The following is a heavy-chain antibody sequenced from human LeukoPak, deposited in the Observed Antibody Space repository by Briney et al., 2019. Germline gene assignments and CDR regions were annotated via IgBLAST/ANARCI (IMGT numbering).Heavy chain of an antibody. CDR3: ARTQDVTYYYYYMDV. CDR2: FDPEDGET. Sequence: ATVKVSCKVSGYTLTELSMHWVRQAPGKGLEWMGGFDPEDGETIYAQKFQGRVTMTTDTSTSTAYMELRSLRSDDTAVYYCARTQDVTYYYYYMDVWGKGATVTVSS. J-gene: IGHJ6*03. D-gene: IGHD2-21*02. CDR1: GYTLTELS. V-gene: IGHV1-24*01.